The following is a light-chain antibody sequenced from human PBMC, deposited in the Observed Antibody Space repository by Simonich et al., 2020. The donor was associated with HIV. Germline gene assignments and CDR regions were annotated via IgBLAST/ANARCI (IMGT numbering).Light chain of an antibody. CDR3: KQYNSYFRT. Sequence: DIQMTQSPSTLSASVGNRVTITCRASQSISSWLDWYQQKPGKAPKLLIYKASSLESGVPARFSGSGSGTEFTLTISSLQPDDVASYYCKQYNSYFRTFGQGTKVEIK. CDR1: QSISSW. V-gene: IGKV1-5*03. J-gene: IGKJ1*01. CDR2: KAS.